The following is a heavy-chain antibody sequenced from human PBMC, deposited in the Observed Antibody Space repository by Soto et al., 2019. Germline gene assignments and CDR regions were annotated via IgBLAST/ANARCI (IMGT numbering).Heavy chain of an antibody. J-gene: IGHJ3*01. Sequence: VQLVQSGAELKQPGASVNISCTASGFTFSDNLINWVRQVPGQGLEWMGWLNPDTGNTRYSETFQGRVTISRHPSASIASWELSGLEKEDTALFFCARDIQSVGPRANDAFDVWCQGTMITVSS. CDR3: ARDIQSVGPRANDAFDV. CDR1: GFTFSDNL. V-gene: IGHV1-3*01. D-gene: IGHD5-18*01. CDR2: LNPDTGNT.